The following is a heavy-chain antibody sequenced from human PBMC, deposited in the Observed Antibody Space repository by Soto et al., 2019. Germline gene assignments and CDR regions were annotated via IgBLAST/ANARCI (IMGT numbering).Heavy chain of an antibody. CDR3: ARSIRMAAAGNHFDY. CDR1: GFTFSSYW. J-gene: IGHJ4*02. Sequence: PGGSLRLSCAASGFTFSSYWMSWVRQAPGKGLEWVANIKQDGSEKYYVDSVKGRFTISRDNAKNSLYLQMNSLRAEDTAVYYCARSIRMAAAGNHFDYWGQGTLVTVSS. V-gene: IGHV3-7*01. D-gene: IGHD6-13*01. CDR2: IKQDGSEK.